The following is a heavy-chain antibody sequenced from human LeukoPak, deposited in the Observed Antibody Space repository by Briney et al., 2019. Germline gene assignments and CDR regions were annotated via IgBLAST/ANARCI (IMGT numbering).Heavy chain of an antibody. CDR3: ARDGPYSSGWGYYYDSSGYSSPLFDY. CDR1: GFTFSSYA. Sequence: PGGSLRLSCAASGFTFSSYAMHWVRQAPGKGLEWVAVISYDGSNKYYADSVKGRFTISRDNSKNTLYLQMNSLRAEDTAVYYCARDGPYSSGWGYYYDSSGYSSPLFDYWGQGTLVTVSS. D-gene: IGHD3-22*01. J-gene: IGHJ4*02. V-gene: IGHV3-30*04. CDR2: ISYDGSNK.